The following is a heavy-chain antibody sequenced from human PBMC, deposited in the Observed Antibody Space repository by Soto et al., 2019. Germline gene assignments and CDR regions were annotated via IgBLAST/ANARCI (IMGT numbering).Heavy chain of an antibody. Sequence: PSETLSLTCAVYGGSFSGYYWSWIRQPPGKGLEWIGEINHSGSTNYNPSLKSRVTISVDTSKNQFSLKLSSVTAADTAVYYCARVRGSYYDFDYRGQGTLVTVSS. CDR1: GGSFSGYY. CDR2: INHSGST. J-gene: IGHJ4*02. CDR3: ARVRGSYYDFDY. V-gene: IGHV4-34*01. D-gene: IGHD1-26*01.